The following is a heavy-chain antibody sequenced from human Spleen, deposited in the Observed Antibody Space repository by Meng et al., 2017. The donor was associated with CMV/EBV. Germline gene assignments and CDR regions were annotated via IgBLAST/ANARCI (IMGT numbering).Heavy chain of an antibody. CDR2: INSDGSTT. CDR1: GFTFSSYW. V-gene: IGHV3-74*01. J-gene: IGHJ6*02. CDR3: ARDSGSFTSADS. D-gene: IGHD1-26*01. Sequence: GGSLRLSCAASGFTFSSYWMHWVRQAPGKGLMWVSRINSDGSTTSYADSVKGRFTISRDNAKNTLFLQMNSLRAEDTAVYYCARDSGSFTSADSWGQGTTVTVSS.